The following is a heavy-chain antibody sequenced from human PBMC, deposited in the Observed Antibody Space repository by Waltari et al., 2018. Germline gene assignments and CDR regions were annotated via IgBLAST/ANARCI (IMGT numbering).Heavy chain of an antibody. V-gene: IGHV3-48*02. D-gene: IGHD7-27*01. CDR2: ISSTYEI. J-gene: IGHJ4*02. CDR3: ARDTAWAFDY. CDR1: GFTFTNYA. Sequence: EVQLVESGGGLVQPGGSPRLSCAVSGFTFTNYALNWVRQAPGKGLGGISYISSTYEITYAESVRGRFTISRDSGKNSLYLQMNSLRDDDTAVYYCARDTAWAFDYWGQGILVTVSS.